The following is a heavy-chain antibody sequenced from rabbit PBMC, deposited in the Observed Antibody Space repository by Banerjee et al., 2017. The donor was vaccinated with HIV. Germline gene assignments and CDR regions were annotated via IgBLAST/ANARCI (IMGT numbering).Heavy chain of an antibody. CDR3: ARDGYAGYGPLYYFNL. V-gene: IGHV1S45*01. CDR2: IYAGGSGGT. J-gene: IGHJ4*01. D-gene: IGHD7-1*01. Sequence: QEQLEESGGDLVKPEGSLTLTCTASGFSFSGNYYMCWVRQAPGKGLEWIACIYAGGSGGTYYASWAKGRFTISKTSSTTVTLQMTSLTAADTATYFCARDGYAGYGPLYYFNLWGPGTLVTVS. CDR1: GFSFSGNYY.